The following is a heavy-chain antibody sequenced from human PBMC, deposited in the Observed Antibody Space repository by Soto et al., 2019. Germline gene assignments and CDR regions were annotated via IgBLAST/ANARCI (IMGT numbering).Heavy chain of an antibody. D-gene: IGHD2-2*01. V-gene: IGHV4-34*01. CDR3: ARGGCSSNYCFTRWALDI. CDR2: ISHSGRT. CDR1: GGSFSGYY. Sequence: QVQLQQWGAGLLKPSETLSLTCAVYGGSFSGYYWTWIRQTPGKGLEWIGEISHSGRTNQTPSLTSRVTISADPSKKQFSLNLTSVTAADSGVYYCARGGCSSNYCFTRWALDIWGQGTVVTVSS. J-gene: IGHJ3*02.